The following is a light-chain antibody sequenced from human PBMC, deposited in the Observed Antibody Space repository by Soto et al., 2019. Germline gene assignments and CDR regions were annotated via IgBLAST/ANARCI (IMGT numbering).Light chain of an antibody. Sequence: QSVLTQAPSASGAPGQGVTMSCSGSSSNIGTNTVNWYQQLPGTPPKFLIYDNYRRPSGVPDRFSGSQSGTSASLAISGLQSEYEADYYCAAWDDSLNRPVFGGGTKVTVL. V-gene: IGLV1-44*01. CDR3: AAWDDSLNRPV. CDR2: DNY. J-gene: IGLJ2*01. CDR1: SSNIGTNT.